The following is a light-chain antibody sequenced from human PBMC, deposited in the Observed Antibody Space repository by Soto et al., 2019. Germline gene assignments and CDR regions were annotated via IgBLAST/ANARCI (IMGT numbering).Light chain of an antibody. J-gene: IGKJ1*01. Sequence: DIQMTQSPSSLAASVGDRVTITCRASQDIRDELGWFQQKPGKAPKRLFYAASSLQSGVPSRFSGSGSGTDFTLTISSLQPEDFATYYCLQHHSHPPTFGQGTRIDI. CDR1: QDIRDE. CDR3: LQHHSHPPT. CDR2: AAS. V-gene: IGKV1-17*01.